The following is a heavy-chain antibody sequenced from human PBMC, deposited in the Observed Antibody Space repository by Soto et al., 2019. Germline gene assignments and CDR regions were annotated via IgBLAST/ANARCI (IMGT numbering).Heavy chain of an antibody. V-gene: IGHV4-34*01. D-gene: IGHD2-21*02. CDR2: INHSGST. CDR3: ARGHGGDTYGIGSY. Sequence: IRQPPGKGLEWIGEINHSGSTNYSPSLKSRVTISVDTSKNQFSLKLSSVTAADTAVYYCARGHGGDTYGIGSYWGQGTLVTVSS. J-gene: IGHJ4*02.